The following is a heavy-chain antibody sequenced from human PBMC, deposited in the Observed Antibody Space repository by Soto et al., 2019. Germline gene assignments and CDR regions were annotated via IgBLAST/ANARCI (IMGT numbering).Heavy chain of an antibody. J-gene: IGHJ4*02. CDR1: EYTFTSYA. Sequence: ASVKVSCTASEYTFTSYAMHWVRQAPGQSLEWMGWINAGNGNTKYSQKFQGRVTITRDTSASTAYMEMSSLRSEDTAVYYGARELQGISYLDDWGMRTLVTVSS. V-gene: IGHV1-3*01. CDR3: ARELQGISYLDD. CDR2: INAGNGNT. D-gene: IGHD4-4*01.